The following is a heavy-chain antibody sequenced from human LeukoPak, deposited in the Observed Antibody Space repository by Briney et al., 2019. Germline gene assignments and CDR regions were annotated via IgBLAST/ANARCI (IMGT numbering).Heavy chain of an antibody. CDR1: GFTFSSYA. Sequence: PGGSLRLSCAASGFTFSSYAMTWVRQAPGKGLECVSLISGGGDSTSYTDSVKGRFTISRDNSRDTLYLQMNNLRAEDTAMYYCARHTYYVFDIWGQGTMVTVSS. CDR2: ISGGGDST. V-gene: IGHV3-23*01. CDR3: ARHTYYVFDI. D-gene: IGHD3-10*01. J-gene: IGHJ3*02.